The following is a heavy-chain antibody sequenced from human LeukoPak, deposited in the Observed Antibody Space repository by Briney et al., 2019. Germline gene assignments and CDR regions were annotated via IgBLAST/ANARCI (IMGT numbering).Heavy chain of an antibody. Sequence: SETLSLTCTVSGGSISSGDYYWNWIRQPPGKGLEWIGYIYNSGSTYYNPSLKSRVTISVVTSKNQFSLKLSSVTAADTAVYYCARDGGASSRNFDYWGQGTRVTVSS. CDR1: GGSISSGDYY. V-gene: IGHV4-30-4*08. CDR2: IYNSGST. CDR3: ARDGGASSRNFDY. D-gene: IGHD6-6*01. J-gene: IGHJ4*02.